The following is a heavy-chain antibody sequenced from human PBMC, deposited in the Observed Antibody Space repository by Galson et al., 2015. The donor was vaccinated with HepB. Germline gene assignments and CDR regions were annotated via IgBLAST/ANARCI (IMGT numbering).Heavy chain of an antibody. CDR3: ARAPYCSSTSCYRGFGMDY. V-gene: IGHV3-33*01. D-gene: IGHD2-2*01. CDR1: GFTFSSYG. CDR2: IWYDGSNK. Sequence: SLRLSCAASGFTFSSYGMHWVRQAPGKGLEWVAVIWYDGSNKYYADSVKGRFTISRDNSKNTLYLQMNSLRAEDTAVYYCARAPYCSSTSCYRGFGMDYWGQGTLVTVSS. J-gene: IGHJ4*02.